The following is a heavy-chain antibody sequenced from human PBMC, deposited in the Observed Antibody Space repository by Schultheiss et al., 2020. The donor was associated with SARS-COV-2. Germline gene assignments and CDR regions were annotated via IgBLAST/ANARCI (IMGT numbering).Heavy chain of an antibody. CDR2: ISSSSSYI. CDR1: GFSFDDYA. CDR3: ARKAWDIVVVPAAPPLGLEGEFDY. J-gene: IGHJ4*02. D-gene: IGHD2-2*01. V-gene: IGHV3-21*01. Sequence: GGSLRLSCAASGFSFDDYAMHWVRQAPGKGLEWVSSISSSSSYIYYADSVKGRFTISRDNAKNSLYLQMNSLRAEDTAVYYCARKAWDIVVVPAAPPLGLEGEFDYWGQGTLVTVSS.